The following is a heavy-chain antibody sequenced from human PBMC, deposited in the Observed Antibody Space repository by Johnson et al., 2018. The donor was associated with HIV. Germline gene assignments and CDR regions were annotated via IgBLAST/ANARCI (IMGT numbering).Heavy chain of an antibody. Sequence: VQLVESGGGVVQPGRSLRLSCAASGFTFSSYAMHWVRQAPGKGLEWVSGINWSGGGTAYADSVKGRFTVSSDNAKNSLYLQMNSLRAEDTALYYCARAYSYGVFDIWGQGTMVTVSS. CDR1: GFTFSSYA. D-gene: IGHD5-18*01. CDR3: ARAYSYGVFDI. J-gene: IGHJ3*02. V-gene: IGHV3-20*04. CDR2: INWSGGGT.